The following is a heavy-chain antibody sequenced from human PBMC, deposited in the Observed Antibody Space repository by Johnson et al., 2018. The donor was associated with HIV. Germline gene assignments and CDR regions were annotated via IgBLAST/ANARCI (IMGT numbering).Heavy chain of an antibody. CDR2: ISYAGSNK. J-gene: IGHJ3*02. Sequence: QVQLVESGGGVVQPGRSLRLSCAASGFTFSSYGIHWVRQAPGKGLEWVAVISYAGSNKYYADSVKGRFTISRDNSKNTLYLQMNSLRAEDTAVYYCVGGWDAFDIWGQGTMVTVSS. CDR3: VGGWDAFDI. V-gene: IGHV3-30*03. D-gene: IGHD3-16*01. CDR1: GFTFSSYG.